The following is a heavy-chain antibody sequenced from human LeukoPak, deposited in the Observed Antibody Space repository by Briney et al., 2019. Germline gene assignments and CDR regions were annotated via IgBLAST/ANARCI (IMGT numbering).Heavy chain of an antibody. D-gene: IGHD4-17*01. J-gene: IGHJ4*02. CDR3: ARLRDYGDYIAPYYFDY. CDR2: SYYSGST. Sequence: SETLSLTCTVSGVSISSSSYYWGWIRQPAGKGLEWIGRSYYSGSTYYNPSLKSRFTISVDTSKNQFSLKLSSVTAADTALYYCARLRDYGDYIAPYYFDYWGQGTLVTVSS. V-gene: IGHV4-39*01. CDR1: GVSISSSSYY.